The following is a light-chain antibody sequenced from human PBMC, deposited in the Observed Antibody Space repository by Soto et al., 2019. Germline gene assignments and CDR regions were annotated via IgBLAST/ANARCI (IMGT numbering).Light chain of an antibody. CDR2: AAS. J-gene: IGKJ4*01. V-gene: IGKV1-39*01. CDR1: QSINSN. Sequence: DIQMTQSPSSLSASVGDRVTITCRASQSINSNLNWYQQKPGKAPKVLIYAASSLQSGVPSRFSGSGSGTDFTLTISSLQPEDFATYLCQQSYSSPLTFGGGTNVEIK. CDR3: QQSYSSPLT.